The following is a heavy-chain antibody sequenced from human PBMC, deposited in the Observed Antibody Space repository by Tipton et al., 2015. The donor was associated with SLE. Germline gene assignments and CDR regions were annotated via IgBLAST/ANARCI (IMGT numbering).Heavy chain of an antibody. J-gene: IGHJ4*02. CDR3: ARHPPRGGSGYALDN. CDR1: GGSISSYY. Sequence: TLSLTCTVSGGSISSYYWSWIRQTPGKGLEWIGEINHSGSTNYNPSLKSRVTILVDTSKNQFSLKLRSVTAADTAVYYCARHPPRGGSGYALDNWGQGTLVTVSS. CDR2: INHSGST. D-gene: IGHD5-12*01. V-gene: IGHV4-34*01.